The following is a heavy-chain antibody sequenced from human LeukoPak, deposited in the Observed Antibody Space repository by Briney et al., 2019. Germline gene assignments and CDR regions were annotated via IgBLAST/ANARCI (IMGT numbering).Heavy chain of an antibody. J-gene: IGHJ5*02. CDR1: GYSISSGDY. Sequence: KPSETLSLTCAVSGYSISSGDYWGWIRQPPGKGLEWIGSIYHSGSTHYNPSLKSRVTISVDTSKNQFSLKLSSVTAADTAVYYCARNTTEVVTAKWFDPWGQGTLVTVSP. CDR3: ARNTTEVVTAKWFDP. CDR2: IYHSGST. V-gene: IGHV4-38-2*01. D-gene: IGHD2-21*02.